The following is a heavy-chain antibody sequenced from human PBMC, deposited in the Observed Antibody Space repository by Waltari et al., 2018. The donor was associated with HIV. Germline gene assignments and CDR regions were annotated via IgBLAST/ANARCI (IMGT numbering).Heavy chain of an antibody. CDR2: ISWNSDKR. V-gene: IGHV3-9*01. CDR1: GFSFEEYA. D-gene: IGHD3-10*01. CDR3: AKDIFSKYYYHYYGMDV. J-gene: IGHJ6*02. Sequence: VQLVESGGGLVQPGRSLRLSCAASGFSFEEYAMHWVRQVPGKGLEGFSGISWNSDKRGYADSVKGRFTISRDNAKNSLYLQMNSLRAEDTAFYFCAKDIFSKYYYHYYGMDVWGQGTTVTVTS.